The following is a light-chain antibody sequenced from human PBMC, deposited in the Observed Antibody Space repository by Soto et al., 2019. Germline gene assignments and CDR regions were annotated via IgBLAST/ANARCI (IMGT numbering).Light chain of an antibody. J-gene: IGKJ5*01. CDR3: QQDNSFPPT. V-gene: IGKV1-12*01. CDR2: AAS. Sequence: IPATQSPAALSACVEDRVTIPCRASQNIGTSLAWYQQTPGKAPKLLIYAASSLQSGVPSRFSGSGSGTDFTLTISSLQPEDFATYYCQQDNSFPPTFGQGTRLEIK. CDR1: QNIGTS.